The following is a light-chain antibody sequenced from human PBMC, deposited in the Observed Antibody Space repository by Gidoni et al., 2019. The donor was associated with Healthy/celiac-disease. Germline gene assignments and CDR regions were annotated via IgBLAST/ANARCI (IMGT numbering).Light chain of an antibody. V-gene: IGKV1-33*01. J-gene: IGKJ1*01. CDR2: DAS. CDR1: QDIINY. Sequence: DIQMTQSPSSLSASVGDRVTITCQASQDIINYLNWYKQKPGKAPKLLIYDASNLETGVPSRFSGSGSGTDFTFTISSLQPEDIATYYCQQYDNLPRTFXQXTKVEIK. CDR3: QQYDNLPRT.